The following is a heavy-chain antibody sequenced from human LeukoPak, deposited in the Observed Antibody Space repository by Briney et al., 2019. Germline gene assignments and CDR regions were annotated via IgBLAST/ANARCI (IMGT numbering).Heavy chain of an antibody. CDR2: INHSGST. D-gene: IGHD5-18*01. CDR1: GGSFSGYY. V-gene: IGHV4-34*01. Sequence: PSETLSLTCAVYGGSFSGYYWSWIRQPPGKGLEWIGEINHSGSTNYNPSLKSRVTISVDTSKNQFSLKLSSVTAADTAVYYCARSTVDTAMVLGYWGQGTLITVSS. J-gene: IGHJ4*02. CDR3: ARSTVDTAMVLGY.